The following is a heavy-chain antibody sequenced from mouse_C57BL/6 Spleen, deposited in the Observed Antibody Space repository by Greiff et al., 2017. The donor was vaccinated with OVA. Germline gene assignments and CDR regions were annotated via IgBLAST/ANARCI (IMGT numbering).Heavy chain of an antibody. CDR1: GFTFSSYG. J-gene: IGHJ4*01. V-gene: IGHV5-6*02. D-gene: IGHD4-1*01. CDR3: ARLESGDYYAMDY. Sequence: EVKLEESGGDLVKPGGSLKLSCAASGFTFSSYGMSWVRQTPDKRLEWVATISSGGSYTYYPDSVKGRFTISRDNAKNTLYLQMSSLKSEDTAMYYCARLESGDYYAMDYWGQGTSVTVSS. CDR2: ISSGGSYT.